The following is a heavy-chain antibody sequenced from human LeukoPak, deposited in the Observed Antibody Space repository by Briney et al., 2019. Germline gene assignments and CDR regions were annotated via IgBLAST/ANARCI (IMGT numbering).Heavy chain of an antibody. Sequence: GESLKISCKGSGYSFTSYWIGWVRQMPGKGLEWMGIIYPGDSDTRYSPSFQGQVTISADKSISTAYLQWSSLKASDTAMYYCARAGFPAGGDYDSSGYAPWGQGTLVTVSS. D-gene: IGHD3-22*01. CDR2: IYPGDSDT. J-gene: IGHJ5*02. CDR1: GYSFTSYW. CDR3: ARAGFPAGGDYDSSGYAP. V-gene: IGHV5-51*01.